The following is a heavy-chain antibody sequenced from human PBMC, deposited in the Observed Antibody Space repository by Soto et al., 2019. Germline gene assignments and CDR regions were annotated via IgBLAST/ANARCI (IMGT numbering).Heavy chain of an antibody. Sequence: GGSLSLSCAASGFTFSDYYMSWIRQAPGKGLEWVSYISSSGSTIYYADSVKGRFTISRDNAKNSLYLQMNSLRAEDTAVYYCARGRYDFRSGPNDAFDIWGQGTMVNVSS. CDR2: ISSSGSTI. D-gene: IGHD3-3*01. V-gene: IGHV3-11*01. CDR1: GFTFSDYY. CDR3: ARGRYDFRSGPNDAFDI. J-gene: IGHJ3*02.